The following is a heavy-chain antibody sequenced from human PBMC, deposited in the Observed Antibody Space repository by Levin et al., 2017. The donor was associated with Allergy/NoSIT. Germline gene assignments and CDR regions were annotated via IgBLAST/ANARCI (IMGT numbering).Heavy chain of an antibody. CDR1: GFSLSPTGVG. D-gene: IGHD2-8*02. Sequence: SGPTLVKPTETLTLTCTFSGFSLSPTGVGVGWIRQPPGKALEWVAIIYLDDDKRISPSLKNRLTLIQETSKNQVVLTMTNMDSVDRATYYCAHRHARGTNWWRVDFDYWGQGILVTVSS. J-gene: IGHJ4*02. CDR3: AHRHARGTNWWRVDFDY. CDR2: IYLDDDK. V-gene: IGHV2-5*02.